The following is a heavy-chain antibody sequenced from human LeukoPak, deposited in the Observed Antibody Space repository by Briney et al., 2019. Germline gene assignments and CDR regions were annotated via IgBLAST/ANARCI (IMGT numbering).Heavy chain of an antibody. D-gene: IGHD3-22*01. V-gene: IGHV3-30-3*01. CDR2: ISYDGSNK. CDR1: GFTFSSYA. J-gene: IGHJ4*02. Sequence: PGGSLRLSCSASGFTFSSYAMHWVRLAPGKGLEWVAVISYDGSNKYYADSVKGRFTISRDNSKNTLYLQMNSLRAEDTAVYYCARGRYYDSSGPIDYWGQGTLVTVSS. CDR3: ARGRYYDSSGPIDY.